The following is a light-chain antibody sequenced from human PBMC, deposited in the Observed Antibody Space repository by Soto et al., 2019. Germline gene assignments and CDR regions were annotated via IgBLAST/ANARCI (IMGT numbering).Light chain of an antibody. CDR1: QSVSSDY. Sequence: EIVLTQSPATLSLSAGERATLSFGASQSVSSDYLSWYQQKPRLFPRLLIYDASSRATGIPDRFSGSWSGTDFPLTISRLEHEDFAVYYCQQYCSSPYTFGQGTKLEIK. CDR3: QQYCSSPYT. J-gene: IGKJ2*01. V-gene: IGKV3D-20*01. CDR2: DAS.